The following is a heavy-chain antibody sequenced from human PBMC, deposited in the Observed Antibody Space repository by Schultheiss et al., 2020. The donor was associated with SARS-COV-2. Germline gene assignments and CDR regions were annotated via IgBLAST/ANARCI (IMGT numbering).Heavy chain of an antibody. CDR3: ARVRSYDSSYYGMDV. D-gene: IGHD3-3*01. Sequence: ASVKVSCKASGYTFTSYGISWVRQAPGQGLEWMGWISAYNGNTNYAQKLQGRVTMTTDTSTSTAYMELRSLRSDDTAVYYCARVRSYDSSYYGMDVWGQGTTVTVPS. CDR1: GYTFTSYG. J-gene: IGHJ6*02. CDR2: ISAYNGNT. V-gene: IGHV1-18*01.